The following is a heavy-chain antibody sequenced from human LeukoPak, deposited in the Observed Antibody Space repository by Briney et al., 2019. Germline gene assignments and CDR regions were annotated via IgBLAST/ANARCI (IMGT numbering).Heavy chain of an antibody. CDR2: INHSGST. V-gene: IGHV4-34*01. CDR1: GGSFSGYY. J-gene: IGHJ4*02. D-gene: IGHD6-13*01. CDR3: AKGIGSSWLDY. Sequence: SETLSLTCAVYGGSFSGYYWSWIRQPPGKGLEWIGEINHSGSTNYNPSLKSRVTISVDTSKNQFSLKLSSVTAADTAVYYCAKGIGSSWLDYWGQGTLVTVSS.